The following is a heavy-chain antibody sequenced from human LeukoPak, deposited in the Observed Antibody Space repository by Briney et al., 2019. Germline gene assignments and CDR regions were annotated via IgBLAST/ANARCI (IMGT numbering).Heavy chain of an antibody. CDR1: GGTFSSYA. J-gene: IGHJ4*02. Sequence: ASVKVSCKASGGTFSSYAISWVRQAPGQGLEWMGGIFPIFGTANYAQKFQGRVTITTDESTSTAYMELSSLRSEDTAVYYCARVGGRQQLDYWGQGTLVTVSS. D-gene: IGHD1/OR15-1a*01. CDR3: ARVGGRQQLDY. V-gene: IGHV1-69*05. CDR2: IFPIFGTA.